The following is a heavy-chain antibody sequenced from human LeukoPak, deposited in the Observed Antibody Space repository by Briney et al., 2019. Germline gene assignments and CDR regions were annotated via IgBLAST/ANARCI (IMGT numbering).Heavy chain of an antibody. CDR3: ARPYYDFWSGLGGHWFDP. D-gene: IGHD3-3*01. J-gene: IGHJ5*02. CDR1: GYTFTSYG. Sequence: ASGKVCCKASGYTFTSYGISWVRQAPGQGLEWMGWISAYNGNTNYAQKLQGRVTMTTDTSTSTAYMELRSLRSDDTAVYYCARPYYDFWSGLGGHWFDPWGQGTLVTVSS. CDR2: ISAYNGNT. V-gene: IGHV1-18*01.